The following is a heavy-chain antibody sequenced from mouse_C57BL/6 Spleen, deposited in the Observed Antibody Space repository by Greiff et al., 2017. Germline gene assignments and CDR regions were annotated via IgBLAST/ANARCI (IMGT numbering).Heavy chain of an antibody. CDR2: IDPENGDT. CDR3: TFYYGTWDG. V-gene: IGHV14-4*01. J-gene: IGHJ1*03. CDR1: GFNIKDDY. D-gene: IGHD2-1*01. Sequence: EVPLQQSGAELVRPGASVKLSCTASGFNIKDDYMHWVKQRPEQGLEWIGWIDPENGDTEYASKFQGKATITADTSSNTAYLQLSSLTSEDTAVYYCTFYYGTWDGWGTGTTVTVSS.